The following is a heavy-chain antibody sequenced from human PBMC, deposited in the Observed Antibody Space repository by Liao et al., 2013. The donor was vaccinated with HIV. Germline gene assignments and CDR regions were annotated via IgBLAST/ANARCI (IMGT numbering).Heavy chain of an antibody. CDR2: IYTSGST. CDR3: ARGASSYDFWSGYSPSDWYFDY. D-gene: IGHD3-3*01. CDR1: GGSFSGYY. Sequence: QVQLQQWGAGLLKPSETLSLTCAVYGGSFSGYYWSWIRQPAGKGLEWIGRIYTSGSTNYNPSLKSRVTMSVDTSKNQFSLKLSSVTAADTAVYYCARGASSYDFWSGYSPSDWYFDYWGQGTLVTVSS. V-gene: IGHV4-59*10. J-gene: IGHJ4*02.